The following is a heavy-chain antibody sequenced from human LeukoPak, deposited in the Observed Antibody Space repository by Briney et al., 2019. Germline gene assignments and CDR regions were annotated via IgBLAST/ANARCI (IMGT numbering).Heavy chain of an antibody. V-gene: IGHV4-4*07. CDR3: ARGGGATVTKTEFDY. CDR2: IYTSGGT. D-gene: IGHD4-17*01. J-gene: IGHJ4*02. Sequence: SETLSLTCTVSGGSISSYYWSGIRQPAGKGLEWVVRIYTSGGTNYNPSLKSRVTMSVDTSKHQFSLKLSSVTAADTAVYYCARGGGATVTKTEFDYWGQGTLVTVSS. CDR1: GGSISSYY.